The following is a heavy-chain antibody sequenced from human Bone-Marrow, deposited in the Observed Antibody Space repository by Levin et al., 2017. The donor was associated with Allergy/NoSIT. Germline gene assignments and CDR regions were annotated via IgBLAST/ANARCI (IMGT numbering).Heavy chain of an antibody. Sequence: SCAASGFTFSSYGMHWVRQAPGKGLEWVAVISYDGSNKYYADSVKGRFTISRDNSKNTVYLQMNSLRVEDTAVYYCAKGRLAYCTNGVCYENDYWGQGTLVSVSS. CDR2: ISYDGSNK. CDR3: AKGRLAYCTNGVCYENDY. CDR1: GFTFSSYG. V-gene: IGHV3-30*18. D-gene: IGHD2-8*01. J-gene: IGHJ4*02.